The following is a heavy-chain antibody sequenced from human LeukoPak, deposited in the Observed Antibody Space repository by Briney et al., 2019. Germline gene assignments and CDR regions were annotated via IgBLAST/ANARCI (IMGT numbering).Heavy chain of an antibody. Sequence: ASVKVSCTASGYTFTTYYMHWVRQAPGQGLEWMGIINPSGGGTNYAQKFQGRVTMTRDTSTSTVYMELTSLRSDDTAVYFCVRGRIGYSSGFPYFDYWGQGTLVTVSS. CDR1: GYTFTTYY. J-gene: IGHJ4*02. CDR2: INPSGGGT. D-gene: IGHD6-19*01. V-gene: IGHV1-46*01. CDR3: VRGRIGYSSGFPYFDY.